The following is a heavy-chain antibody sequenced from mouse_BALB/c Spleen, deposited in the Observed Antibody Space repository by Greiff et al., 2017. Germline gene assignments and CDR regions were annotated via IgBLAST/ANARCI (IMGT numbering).Heavy chain of an antibody. CDR2: IDPETGGT. J-gene: IGHJ2*01. V-gene: IGHV1-15*01. CDR1: GYTFTDYE. D-gene: IGHD1-1*02. Sequence: VKLQQSGAELVRPGASVTLSCKASGYTFTDYEMHWVKQTPVHGLEWIGAIDPETGGTAYNQKFKGKATLTADKSSSTAYMELRSLTSEDSAVYYCTRSWLGFDYWGQGTTLTVSS. CDR3: TRSWLGFDY.